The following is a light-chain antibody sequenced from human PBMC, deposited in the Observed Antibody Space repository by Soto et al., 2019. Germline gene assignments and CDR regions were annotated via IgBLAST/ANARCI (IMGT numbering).Light chain of an antibody. V-gene: IGKV1-39*01. CDR2: AAS. CDR1: QSISSY. J-gene: IGKJ1*01. Sequence: DIQMTQSPSSLSASVGDRVTITCRASQSISSYLNWYQQKPGKXXKXXIYAASSLQSGVPSRFSGSGSGTDGTLTISSLQPEDVATYYCQQSYSKPWTFGQGTKVDIK. CDR3: QQSYSKPWT.